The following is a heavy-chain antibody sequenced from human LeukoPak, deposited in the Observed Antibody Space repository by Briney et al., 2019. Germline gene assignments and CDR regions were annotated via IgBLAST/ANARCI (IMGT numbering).Heavy chain of an antibody. CDR3: ARAGMTTVTLCVY. CDR1: GFTFSSYS. Sequence: GGSLRLSCAASGFTFSSYSMNWVRQAPGKGLEWVSYIISSSSTIYYADSVKGRFTISRDNAKNSLYLQMNSLRAEDTAVYYCARAGMTTVTLCVYWGQGTLVTVSS. V-gene: IGHV3-48*04. J-gene: IGHJ4*02. D-gene: IGHD4-17*01. CDR2: IISSSSTI.